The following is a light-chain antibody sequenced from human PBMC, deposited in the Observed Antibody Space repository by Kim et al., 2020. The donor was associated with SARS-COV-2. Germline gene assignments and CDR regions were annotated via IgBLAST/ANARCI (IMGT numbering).Light chain of an antibody. Sequence: QAVVTQEPSQTVSPGGTVTLTCGSSTGAVTSGHYPYWFQQKPGQAPRTLIYDTGIKHSWTPARFSGSLLGGKAALTLSGAQADDEADYYCLLHYSGPRVFGGGTQLTVL. J-gene: IGLJ2*01. CDR2: DTG. CDR3: LLHYSGPRV. CDR1: TGAVTSGHY. V-gene: IGLV7-46*01.